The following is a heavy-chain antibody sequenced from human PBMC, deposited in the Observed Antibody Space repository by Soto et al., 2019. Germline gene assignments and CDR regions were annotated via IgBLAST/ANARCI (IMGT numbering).Heavy chain of an antibody. CDR1: GFTFSNYW. J-gene: IGHJ4*02. CDR3: ARTYYEDNSGDRPIDF. D-gene: IGHD3-22*01. V-gene: IGHV3-7*01. Sequence: EVQLVESGEGLVQPGGSLRLSCAASGFTFSNYWMSWVRQAPGKGLEWVANIKQDGSAKYYVDSVKGRFTISRDNVKNSLHLQMDSLRVEDTAVYHCARTYYEDNSGDRPIDFWGQGALVTVPS. CDR2: IKQDGSAK.